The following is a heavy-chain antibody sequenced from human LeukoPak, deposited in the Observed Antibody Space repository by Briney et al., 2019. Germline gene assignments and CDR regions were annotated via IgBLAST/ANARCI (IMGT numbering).Heavy chain of an antibody. D-gene: IGHD3-22*01. CDR3: ARDVRYYDSSGLDY. V-gene: IGHV3-30*04. CDR2: ISHDGSNK. CDR1: GFTFSSYA. Sequence: PGGPLRLSCAASGFTFSSYAMHWVRQAPGKGLEWVAVISHDGSNKYYADSVKGRFTISRDNSKNTLYLQMNSLRAEDTAVYYCARDVRYYDSSGLDYWGQGTLVTVSS. J-gene: IGHJ4*02.